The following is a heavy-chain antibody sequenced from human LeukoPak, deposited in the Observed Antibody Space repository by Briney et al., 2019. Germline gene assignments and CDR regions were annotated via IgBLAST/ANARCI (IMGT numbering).Heavy chain of an antibody. J-gene: IGHJ4*02. CDR3: TTEPGTLIRYGDYVY. V-gene: IGHV3-15*01. D-gene: IGHD4-17*01. CDR2: XXXKXDXGXX. Sequence: GGSLRLSCAASGFTFSNAWMSWVRQAPGKGXXXXXXXXXKXDXGXXXXXXXXXXXXXXXXXXXXNTLYLQMNSLKTEDTAVYYCTTEPGTLIRYGDYVYWGQGTLVTVSS. CDR1: GFTFSNAW.